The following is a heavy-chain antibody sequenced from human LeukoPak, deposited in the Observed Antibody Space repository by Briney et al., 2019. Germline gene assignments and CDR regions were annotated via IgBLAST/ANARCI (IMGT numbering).Heavy chain of an antibody. V-gene: IGHV1-2*02. CDR1: GYTFTSYY. J-gene: IGHJ3*02. CDR3: ARGQARKHYYGSGTFYNREDDAYDI. Sequence: RASVKVSCKASGYTFTSYYMHWVRQAPGQGLEWMGWINPNSGGTNYAQKFQGRVTITRDTSATTAYMELSSLRSDDMAVYYCARGQARKHYYGSGTFYNREDDAYDIWGQGTMVTVSS. CDR2: INPNSGGT. D-gene: IGHD3-10*01.